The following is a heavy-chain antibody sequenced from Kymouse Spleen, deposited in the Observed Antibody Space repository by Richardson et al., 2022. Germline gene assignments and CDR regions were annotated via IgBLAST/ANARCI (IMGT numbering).Heavy chain of an antibody. V-gene: IGHV3-33*01. J-gene: IGHJ4*02. CDR2: IWYDGSNK. Sequence: QVQLVESGGGVVQPGRSLRLSCAASGFTFSSYGMHWVRQAPGKGLEWVAVIWYDGSNKYYADSVKGRFTISRDNSKNTLYLQMNSLRAEDTAVYYCARGGSFPFDYWGQGTLVTVSS. CDR1: GFTFSSYG. D-gene: IGHD1-26*01. CDR3: ARGGSFPFDY.